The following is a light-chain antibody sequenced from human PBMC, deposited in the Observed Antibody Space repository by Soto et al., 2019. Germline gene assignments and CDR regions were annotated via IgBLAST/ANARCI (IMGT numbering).Light chain of an antibody. Sequence: QSALTQPASVSGSLGQSITISCTGTSSDVGGYSYVSWYQQLPGKAPKLMIYDVSDRPSGVSNRFSGSKSGNTASLTISGLQAEDEADYYCSSYTSSSLYVFGTGTKLTVL. V-gene: IGLV2-14*01. CDR1: SSDVGGYSY. CDR3: SSYTSSSLYV. CDR2: DVS. J-gene: IGLJ1*01.